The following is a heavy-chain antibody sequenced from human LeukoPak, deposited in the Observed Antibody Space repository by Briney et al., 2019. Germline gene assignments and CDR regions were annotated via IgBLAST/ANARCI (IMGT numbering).Heavy chain of an antibody. Sequence: GGSLRLSCAASGLTFDAYAMHWVRQAPGKGLVWVSRINSDGSSTSYADSVKGRFTISRDNAKNTLYLQMNSLRAEDTAVYYCARDGYCSSTSCYYFDYWGQGTLVTVSS. CDR1: GLTFDAYA. J-gene: IGHJ4*02. CDR3: ARDGYCSSTSCYYFDY. V-gene: IGHV3-74*01. D-gene: IGHD2-2*01. CDR2: INSDGSST.